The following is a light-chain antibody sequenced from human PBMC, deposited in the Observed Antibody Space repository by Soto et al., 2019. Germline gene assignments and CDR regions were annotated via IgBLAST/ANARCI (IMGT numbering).Light chain of an antibody. CDR3: QSYDISLSGYV. CDR1: SCNVGAAYD. CDR2: GIT. Sequence: QSVLTQPPSVSGAPGQTIIISCTGSSCNVGAAYDVNWFRQLPGTVPRLLIYGITNRPSGVPNRFSGSKTGTSASLAFTAVPDENEADYYCQSYDISLSGYVFGTGTKVTVL. V-gene: IGLV1-40*01. J-gene: IGLJ1*01.